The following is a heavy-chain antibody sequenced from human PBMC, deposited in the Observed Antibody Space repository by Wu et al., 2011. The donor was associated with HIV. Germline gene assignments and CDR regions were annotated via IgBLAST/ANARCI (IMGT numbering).Heavy chain of an antibody. D-gene: IGHD3-10*01. CDR3: ARVMVRGPYGGYFDY. V-gene: IGHV1-69*06. CDR2: ISPIFGTA. CDR1: GGTFSSYA. Sequence: EVKKPGSSVKVSCKASGGTFSSYAISWVRQAPGQGLEWMGGISPIFGTANYAQKFQGRVTITADKSTSTAYMELSSLRSEDTAVYYCARVMVRGPYGGYFDYWGQGTLVTVSS. J-gene: IGHJ4*02.